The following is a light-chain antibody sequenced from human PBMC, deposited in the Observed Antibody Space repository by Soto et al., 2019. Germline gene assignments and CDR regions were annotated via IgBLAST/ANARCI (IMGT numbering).Light chain of an antibody. CDR2: GAS. V-gene: IGKV3-15*01. CDR3: QQYNNWPYT. J-gene: IGKJ2*01. Sequence: EIVMTQSPATLSVSPGERATLSCRASQSVSSNLAWYQQKPGQAPRLLIYGASTRATGIPARFSGSGSGTAFTHTISSLQSEDFAVYYCQQYNNWPYTFGPGTKLEIK. CDR1: QSVSSN.